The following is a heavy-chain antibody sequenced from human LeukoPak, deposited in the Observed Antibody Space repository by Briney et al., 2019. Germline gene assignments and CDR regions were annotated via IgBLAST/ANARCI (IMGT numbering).Heavy chain of an antibody. Sequence: SETLSLTCTVSGGSISSYYWSWIRQPAEKGLEWIGRIYTSGSTNYNPSLKSRVTISMDTSKNQFSLKLSSVTAADTTVYYCARVASSGYYYFDSWGQGTLVTVSS. CDR1: GGSISSYY. D-gene: IGHD3-3*01. CDR3: ARVASSGYYYFDS. CDR2: IYTSGST. J-gene: IGHJ4*02. V-gene: IGHV4-4*07.